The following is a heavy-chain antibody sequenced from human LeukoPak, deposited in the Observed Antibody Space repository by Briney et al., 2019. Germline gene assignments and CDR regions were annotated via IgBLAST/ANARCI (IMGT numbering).Heavy chain of an antibody. CDR2: ISYDGSNT. J-gene: IGHJ4*02. V-gene: IGHV3-30*04. Sequence: GGSLRLSCAASGFSFSRYAVHWVRQAPGKGLEWVAVISYDGSNTYLAASVKGRFTISRDNSRDSLFLQMNSLRPEDTAVYYCARDLAITMVRGVMSHWGQGTLVTVSS. D-gene: IGHD3-10*01. CDR1: GFSFSRYA. CDR3: ARDLAITMVRGVMSH.